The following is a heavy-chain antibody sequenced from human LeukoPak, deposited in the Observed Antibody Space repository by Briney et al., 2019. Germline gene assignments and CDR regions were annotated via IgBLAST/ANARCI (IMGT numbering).Heavy chain of an antibody. J-gene: IGHJ4*02. CDR2: ASGLDDST. CDR1: GFTFSSYS. D-gene: IGHD5-18*01. V-gene: IGHV3-23*01. CDR3: AKSRAGYRYGKFDY. Sequence: PGGSLRLSCAGPGFTFSSYSMSWVRQAPGKGLEWVSGASGLDDSTYYADSVKGRFTISRDSSKNTLYLQMNSLRAEDTAVYYCAKSRAGYRYGKFDYWGQGTLVTVSS.